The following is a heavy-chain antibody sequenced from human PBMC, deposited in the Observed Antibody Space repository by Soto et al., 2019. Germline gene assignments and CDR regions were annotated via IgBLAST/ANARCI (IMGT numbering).Heavy chain of an antibody. V-gene: IGHV3-33*01. CDR2: IWNDGSTK. CDR3: ARVLRYFDWDYAFDI. CDR1: GFTFSTYG. J-gene: IGHJ3*02. Sequence: QVQLVESGGGVVQPGRSLRLSCAASGFTFSTYGMHWVRQAPGKGLEWVAVIWNDGSTKYYADSVKGRFTISRDDSKNTLYLQMNSPRAEDTAVYYCARVLRYFDWDYAFDIWGQGTMVTVSS. D-gene: IGHD3-9*01.